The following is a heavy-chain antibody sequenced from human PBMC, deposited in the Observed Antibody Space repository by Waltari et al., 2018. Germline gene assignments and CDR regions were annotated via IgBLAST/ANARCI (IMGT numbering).Heavy chain of an antibody. D-gene: IGHD2-15*01. CDR3: GGGGGGGGTGKN. Sequence: QVDLQESGPGLVKPSETLFLTCTVSGGSITGYYWSWMRQSAGKGLEWIGRIYSSGSTKYNPSLKGGFTISVDKSKNQFSLKLTSGTAADTAVYYCGGGGGGGGTGKNWGQGTLVTVSS. V-gene: IGHV4-4*07. CDR1: GGSITGYY. J-gene: IGHJ4*02. CDR2: IYSSGST.